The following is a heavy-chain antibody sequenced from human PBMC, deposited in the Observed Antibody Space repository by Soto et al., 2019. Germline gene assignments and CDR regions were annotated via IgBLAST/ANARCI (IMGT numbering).Heavy chain of an antibody. CDR3: VRDLVGAPTFDF. D-gene: IGHD1-26*01. CDR2: IGISGNTI. J-gene: IGHJ4*02. V-gene: IGHV3-48*03. Sequence: EVQLVESGGGLVQPGGSLRLSCAASGFNFSSYEMNWVRQAPGKGLEWVSYIGISGNTIYFADSVKGRFTISRDNAKNSLYLQMNSLTAEDTAVYYCVRDLVGAPTFDFWGQGTLVTVSS. CDR1: GFNFSSYE.